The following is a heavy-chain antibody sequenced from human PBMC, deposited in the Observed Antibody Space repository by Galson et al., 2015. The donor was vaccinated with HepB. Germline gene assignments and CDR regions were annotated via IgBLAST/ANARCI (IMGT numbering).Heavy chain of an antibody. J-gene: IGHJ4*02. V-gene: IGHV3-11*01. CDR2: IGNTGSTI. CDR1: GFSFSDSY. D-gene: IGHD3-16*01. CDR3: ATSMDLWGTFHFDD. Sequence: SLRLSCAASGFSFSDSYMSWIRQAPGKGLEWFSSIGNTGSTIYYADSVKGRFTISRDNAKNSLYLQMNGLRIEDTAVYYCATSMDLWGTFHFDDWGQGILVTVSS.